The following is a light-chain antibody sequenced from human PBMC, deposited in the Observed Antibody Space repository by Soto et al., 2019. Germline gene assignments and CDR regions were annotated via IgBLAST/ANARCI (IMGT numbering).Light chain of an antibody. J-gene: IGKJ4*01. CDR2: VAS. Sequence: AIQMTQSPSSLSASVGDRVTITCRASQGIKNDLGWYQQKPGRAPKLLIYVASNLQSGVPSRFSGSGSGTDFTLTISSLXXXXXATYYCLQDYSYPLTFGGGTKVEIK. CDR3: LQDYSYPLT. CDR1: QGIKND. V-gene: IGKV1-6*01.